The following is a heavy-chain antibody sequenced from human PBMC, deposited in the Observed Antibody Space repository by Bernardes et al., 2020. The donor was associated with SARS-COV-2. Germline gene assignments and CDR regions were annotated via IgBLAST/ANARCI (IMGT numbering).Heavy chain of an antibody. CDR1: GFTFSSNA. Sequence: GGSLRLSCAASGFTFSSNAMTWVRQAPGKGLEWVSLISASGGSTYYADSVKGRFTISRNNSKNTLHLQMNSLRADDTAVYYCAKYLGIGMDVWGQGTTVTVAS. V-gene: IGHV3-23*01. CDR2: ISASGGST. CDR3: AKYLGIGMDV. J-gene: IGHJ6*02. D-gene: IGHD1-26*01.